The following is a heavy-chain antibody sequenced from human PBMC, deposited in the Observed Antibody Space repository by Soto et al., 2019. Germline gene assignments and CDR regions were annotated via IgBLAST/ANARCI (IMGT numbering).Heavy chain of an antibody. V-gene: IGHV4-39*01. CDR2: VHYTGST. CDR3: ARHLYSGESSGYYGY. D-gene: IGHD3-22*01. CDR1: DGSISRSTFY. J-gene: IGHJ4*02. Sequence: QLQLQESGPGLVKPSETLSLTCTVSDGSISRSTFYWGWIRQPPGKGLEWIGSVHYTGSTYYNPSLKSRVTMSVDSSKNNLSLKVSSVTAADTAVYYCARHLYSGESSGYYGYWGQGALVTVSS.